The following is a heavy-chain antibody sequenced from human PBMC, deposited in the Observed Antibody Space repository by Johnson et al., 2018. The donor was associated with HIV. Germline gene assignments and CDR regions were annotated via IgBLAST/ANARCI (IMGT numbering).Heavy chain of an antibody. CDR2: KWYDGTSK. CDR1: GFTVSNKY. D-gene: IGHD3-22*01. CDR3: AKDSGMIEVVTNAFDI. V-gene: IGHV3-33*06. Sequence: QVQLVESGGGLVQPGGSLRLACAASGFTVSNKYMSWVRQAPGKGLEWVSLKWYDGTSKYSADSVKGRFTFSRDNSKNTLYLQMNSLRGEDTAVYYCAKDSGMIEVVTNAFDIWGQGTMVTVSS. J-gene: IGHJ3*02.